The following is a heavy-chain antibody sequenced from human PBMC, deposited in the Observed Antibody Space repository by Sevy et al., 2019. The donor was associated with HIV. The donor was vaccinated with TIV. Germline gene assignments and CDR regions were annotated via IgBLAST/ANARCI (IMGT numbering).Heavy chain of an antibody. V-gene: IGHV3-23*01. CDR2: TGGGGGAT. Sequence: GGSLRLSCAASGFPFSSYAMNWVRQGPGEGLEWVSATGGGGGATYYADSVKGRFTISRDNSKNTLYLQMDSLRAEETAVYYCAKDVVAVVGDAFDVWGQGTMVTVSS. D-gene: IGHD2-15*01. CDR3: AKDVVAVVGDAFDV. CDR1: GFPFSSYA. J-gene: IGHJ3*01.